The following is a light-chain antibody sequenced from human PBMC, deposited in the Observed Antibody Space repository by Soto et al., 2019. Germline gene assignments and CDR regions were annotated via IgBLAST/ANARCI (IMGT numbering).Light chain of an antibody. CDR1: SSDVGSYNL. CDR3: CSYAGSSTPYG. Sequence: QSVLTQPASVSGSPGQSITISCTGTSSDVGSYNLVSWYQQHPGKAPKLMIYEVSKRPSGVSNRFSGSKSGNTASLTISGLQDEDEADYYCCSYAGSSTPYGFGTGTKLTVL. J-gene: IGLJ1*01. CDR2: EVS. V-gene: IGLV2-23*02.